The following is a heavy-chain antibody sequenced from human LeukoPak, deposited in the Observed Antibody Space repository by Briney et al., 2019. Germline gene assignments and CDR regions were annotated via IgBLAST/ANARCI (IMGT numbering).Heavy chain of an antibody. CDR2: ISGSGDTT. Sequence: PGESLRLSCAASGFSFSSYAMSWVRQAPGKGLEWVSAISGSGDTTYYADSVKGRFTVSRDSSKNTLYLQMNGLRAEDAAVYYCAKKIATGGRGRNFDYWGQGTLVTVSS. CDR3: AKKIATGGRGRNFDY. V-gene: IGHV3-23*01. J-gene: IGHJ4*02. D-gene: IGHD6-13*01. CDR1: GFSFSSYA.